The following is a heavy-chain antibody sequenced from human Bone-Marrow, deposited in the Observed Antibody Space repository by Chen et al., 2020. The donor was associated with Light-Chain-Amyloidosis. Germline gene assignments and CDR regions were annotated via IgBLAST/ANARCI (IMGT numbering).Heavy chain of an antibody. D-gene: IGHD5-12*01. V-gene: IGHV5-51*01. J-gene: IGHJ4*02. CDR2: IYPDDSDA. Sequence: EVKLDQPGPEGKRPGESLKTPGRVLGSPFPNYWIGWVRQMPGKGLEWMGVIYPDDSDARYSPSFEGQVTISADKSITTAYLQWRSLKASDTAMYYCARRRDGYNFDYWGQGTLVTVSS. CDR1: GSPFPNYW. CDR3: ARRRDGYNFDY.